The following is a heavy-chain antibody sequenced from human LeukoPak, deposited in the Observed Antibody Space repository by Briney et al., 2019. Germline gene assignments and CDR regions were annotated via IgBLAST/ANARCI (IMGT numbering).Heavy chain of an antibody. J-gene: IGHJ5*02. CDR3: ARGRGYSGYVWVAWFDP. CDR2: IYYSGST. CDR1: GGSISSSSYY. D-gene: IGHD5-12*01. V-gene: IGHV4-39*01. Sequence: SETLSLTCTVSGGSISSSSYYWGWIRQPPGKGLEWIGSIYYSGSTYYNPSLKSRVTISVDTSKNQFSLKLSSVTAADTAVYYCARGRGYSGYVWVAWFDPWGQGTLVTVSS.